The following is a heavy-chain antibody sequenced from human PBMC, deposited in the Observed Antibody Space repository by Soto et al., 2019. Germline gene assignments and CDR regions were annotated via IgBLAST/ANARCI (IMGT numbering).Heavy chain of an antibody. CDR1: GYTFTSYG. D-gene: IGHD6-6*01. V-gene: IGHV1-18*04. CDR2: ISAYNGNT. Sequence: ASVKVSCKASGYTFTSYGISWVRQAPGQGLEWMGWISAYNGNTNYAQKLQGRVTMTTDTSTSTAYMELRSLRSDDTAVYYCARVVRLAAQDVGFDPRGQGTLVTVS. CDR3: ARVVRLAAQDVGFDP. J-gene: IGHJ5*02.